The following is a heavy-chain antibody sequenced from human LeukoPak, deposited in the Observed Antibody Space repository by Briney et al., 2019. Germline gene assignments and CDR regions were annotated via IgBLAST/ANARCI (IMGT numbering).Heavy chain of an antibody. D-gene: IGHD3-10*01. CDR1: GGSISSSSYY. CDR2: IYYSGST. J-gene: IGHJ5*02. V-gene: IGHV4-39*01. CDR3: ARHPVAVMVRGLRGFDP. Sequence: PSETLSLTCTVSGGSISSSSYYWGSIRQPPGKGLEWIGSIYYSGSTYYNPSLKSRVTISVDTSKNQFSLKLSSVTAADTAVYYCARHPVAVMVRGLRGFDPWGQGTLVTGSS.